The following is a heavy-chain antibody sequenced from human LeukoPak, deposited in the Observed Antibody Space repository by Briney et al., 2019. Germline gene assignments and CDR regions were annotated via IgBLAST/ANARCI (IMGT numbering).Heavy chain of an antibody. V-gene: IGHV4-59*01. D-gene: IGHD6-19*01. CDR3: ARASSSGWYADF. CDR1: GASIRSYY. CDR2: INYSEST. J-gene: IGHJ4*02. Sequence: RPSETLSLTCTVSGASIRSYYWSWLRQPPGKGLEWIGYINYSESTNYNPSLKTRVTMSIDTSKNQFSLKLSSVTAADTAVYYCARASSSGWYADFWGQGTLVTVSS.